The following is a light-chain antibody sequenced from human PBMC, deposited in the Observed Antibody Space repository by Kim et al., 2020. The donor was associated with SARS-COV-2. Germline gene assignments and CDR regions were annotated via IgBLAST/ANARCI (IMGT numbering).Light chain of an antibody. V-gene: IGLV3-1*01. CDR2: QDS. J-gene: IGLJ1*01. CDR3: QAWDSSTEV. CDR1: KLGDKY. Sequence: VSPGQTASITCSGDKLGDKYACWYHQKPGQSPVLVIYQDSKRPSGIPERFSGSNSGNTATLTISGTQAMDEADYYCQAWDSSTEVFGTGTKVTVL.